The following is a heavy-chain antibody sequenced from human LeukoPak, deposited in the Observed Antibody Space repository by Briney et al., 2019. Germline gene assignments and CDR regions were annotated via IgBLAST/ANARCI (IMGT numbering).Heavy chain of an antibody. Sequence: GGSLRLSCAASGFTFSSYAMSWVRQAPGKGLEWVSAISGSGGSTYYADSVKGRFTISRDNSKNTLYLQMNSLRAEDTAVYYCARDCSSTSSSVGFDPWGQGTLVTVSS. V-gene: IGHV3-23*01. CDR3: ARDCSSTSSSVGFDP. CDR1: GFTFSSYA. D-gene: IGHD2-2*01. J-gene: IGHJ5*02. CDR2: ISGSGGST.